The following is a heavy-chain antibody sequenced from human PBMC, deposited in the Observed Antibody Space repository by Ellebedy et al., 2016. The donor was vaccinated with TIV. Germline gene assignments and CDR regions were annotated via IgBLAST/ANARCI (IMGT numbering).Heavy chain of an antibody. J-gene: IGHJ4*02. D-gene: IGHD6-6*01. V-gene: IGHV3-30*18. CDR2: ISYDGSNK. CDR3: AKGRSSSWSADY. CDR1: GFTFSSYG. Sequence: GESLKISXAASGFTFSSYGMHWVRQAPGKGLEWVAVISYDGSNKHYADSDKGRFTISRDNSKNTLYLEMNSLRPEDTAVYYCAKGRSSSWSADYWGQGTLVTVSS.